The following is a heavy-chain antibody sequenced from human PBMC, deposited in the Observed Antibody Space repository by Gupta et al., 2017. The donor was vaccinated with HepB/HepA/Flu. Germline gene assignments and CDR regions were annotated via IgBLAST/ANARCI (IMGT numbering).Heavy chain of an antibody. Sequence: QVQLQQWGAGLLKPSETLSLTCAVYGGSFSGYYWSWIRQPPGKGLEWIGEINHSGSTNYNPSLKSRVTISVDTSKNQFSLKLSSVTAADTAVYYCARGGRYCSSTSCYKDYYYYYMDVWGKGTTVTVSS. V-gene: IGHV4-34*01. CDR2: INHSGST. J-gene: IGHJ6*03. CDR3: ARGGRYCSSTSCYKDYYYYYMDV. D-gene: IGHD2-2*02. CDR1: GGSFSGYY.